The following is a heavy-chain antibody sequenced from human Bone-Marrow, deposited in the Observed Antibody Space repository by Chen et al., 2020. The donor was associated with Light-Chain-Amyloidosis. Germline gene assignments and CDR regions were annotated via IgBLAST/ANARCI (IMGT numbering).Heavy chain of an antibody. J-gene: IGHJ3*02. Sequence: QVQLQESGPGLVKHSQTLSLTCTVSGGSISSGNSYWSWIRQPAGEGLEWIGRIYASGSTDYNPSLKSRVTISVDTSKNQFSLRLSSVTAADTAVYYCARAGYYDSSGSIVDAFDIWGQGTLVTVSS. CDR1: GGSISSGNSY. CDR3: ARAGYYDSSGSIVDAFDI. V-gene: IGHV4-61*02. D-gene: IGHD3-22*01. CDR2: IYASGST.